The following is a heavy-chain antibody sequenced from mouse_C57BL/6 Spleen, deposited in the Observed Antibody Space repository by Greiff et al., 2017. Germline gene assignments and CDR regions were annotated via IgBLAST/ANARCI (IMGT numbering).Heavy chain of an antibody. CDR1: GYTFTSYG. Sequence: QVQLQQSGTELVKPGASVKLSCKASGYTFTSYGLHWVKQRPGKGLEWIGNINLSNGGTNYNEKFKGKATLTVDKSSSTAYMQLSSLTSEDSAVYYCARSPYDDDNSWWYFDVWGTGTTRTVSS. V-gene: IGHV1-53*01. CDR2: INLSNGGT. CDR3: ARSPYDDDNSWWYFDV. D-gene: IGHD1-1*01. J-gene: IGHJ1*03.